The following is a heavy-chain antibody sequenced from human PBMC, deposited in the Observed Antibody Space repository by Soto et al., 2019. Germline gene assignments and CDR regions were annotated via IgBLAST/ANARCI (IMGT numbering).Heavy chain of an antibody. CDR3: AIVPYYYDSSGSQSPFDY. Sequence: GGSLRLSCAASGFTFSSYWMHWVRQAPGKGLVWVSRINSDGSSTSYADSVKGRFTISRDNAKNTLYLQMNSLRAEDTAVYYCAIVPYYYDSSGSQSPFDYWGQGTLVTVSS. D-gene: IGHD3-22*01. J-gene: IGHJ4*02. CDR2: INSDGSST. V-gene: IGHV3-74*01. CDR1: GFTFSSYW.